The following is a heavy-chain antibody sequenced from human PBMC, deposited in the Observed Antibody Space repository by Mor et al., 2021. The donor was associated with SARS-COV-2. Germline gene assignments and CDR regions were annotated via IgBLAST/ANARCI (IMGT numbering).Heavy chain of an antibody. D-gene: IGHD1-26*01. Sequence: STYYNPSLTSRETISVDTSKNQFSLKLSSVTAADTAVYYCARRPRGEWELPFDYWGQGTLVTVSS. CDR3: ARRPRGEWELPFDY. V-gene: IGHV4-39*01. J-gene: IGHJ4*02. CDR2: ST.